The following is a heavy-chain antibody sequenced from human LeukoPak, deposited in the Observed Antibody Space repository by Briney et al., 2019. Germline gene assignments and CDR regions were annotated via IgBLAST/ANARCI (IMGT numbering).Heavy chain of an antibody. D-gene: IGHD3-10*01. Sequence: GASVKVSCKASGYTFTSYGISWVRQAPGQGLEWMGWISAYNGNTNYAQKLQGRVTMTTDTSTSTAYMELRSLRSDDTAVYYCATLVSGVRGVITYNWFDPWGQGTLVTVSS. CDR1: GYTFTSYG. CDR2: ISAYNGNT. J-gene: IGHJ5*02. CDR3: ATLVSGVRGVITYNWFDP. V-gene: IGHV1-18*01.